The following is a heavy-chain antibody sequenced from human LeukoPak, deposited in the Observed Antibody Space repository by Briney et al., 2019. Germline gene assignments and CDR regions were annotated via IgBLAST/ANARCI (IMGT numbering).Heavy chain of an antibody. D-gene: IGHD6-19*01. CDR1: GGSISGYY. CDR3: SLFAY. CDR2: ISYSGST. J-gene: IGHJ4*02. Sequence: PSETLSLTCTVSGGSISGYYWSWIRQPPGKGLEWVGYISYSGSTNYNPSLKSRVTISVDTSKNQFSLKLSSVTAADTDGRAGSLFAYWGQGTLVTVSS. V-gene: IGHV4-59*01.